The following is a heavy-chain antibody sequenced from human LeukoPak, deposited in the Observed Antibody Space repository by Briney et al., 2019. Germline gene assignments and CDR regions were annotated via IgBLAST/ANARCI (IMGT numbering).Heavy chain of an antibody. CDR3: ARATSWWVAARRPFDY. CDR1: GGSISSSSYY. CDR2: IYYSGST. Sequence: PSETLSLTCTVSGGSISSSSYYWGWIRQPPGKGLEWIGSIYYSGSTYYNPSLKSRVTISVDTSKNQFSLKLSSVTAADTAVYYCARATSWWVAARRPFDYWGQGTLVTVSS. J-gene: IGHJ4*02. D-gene: IGHD6-6*01. V-gene: IGHV4-39*01.